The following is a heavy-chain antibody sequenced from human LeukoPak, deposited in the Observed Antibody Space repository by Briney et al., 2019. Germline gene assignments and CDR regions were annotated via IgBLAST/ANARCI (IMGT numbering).Heavy chain of an antibody. CDR2: IIPIFGTA. CDR3: AREGGSYSREDAFDI. J-gene: IGHJ3*02. Sequence: GASVKVCCKASGGTFISYAISWVRQAPGQGLEWMGGIIPIFGTANYAQKFQGRVTITADESTSTAYMELSSLRSEDTAVYYCAREGGSYSREDAFDIWGQGTMVTVSS. V-gene: IGHV1-69*13. CDR1: GGTFISYA. D-gene: IGHD1-26*01.